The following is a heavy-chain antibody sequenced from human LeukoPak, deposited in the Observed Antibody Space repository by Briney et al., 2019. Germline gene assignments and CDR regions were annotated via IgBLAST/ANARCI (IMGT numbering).Heavy chain of an antibody. J-gene: IGHJ1*01. Sequence: GRSLRLSCAASGFTFSNYAMHWVRQAPGKGLEWVAVISYDGSNKYYADSVRGRFTISRENSKTTLYLQMNSLRAEDTAVYYCSYYYGSGIQHWGQGTLVTVSS. V-gene: IGHV3-30*14. CDR1: GFTFSNYA. D-gene: IGHD3-10*01. CDR2: ISYDGSNK. CDR3: SYYYGSGIQH.